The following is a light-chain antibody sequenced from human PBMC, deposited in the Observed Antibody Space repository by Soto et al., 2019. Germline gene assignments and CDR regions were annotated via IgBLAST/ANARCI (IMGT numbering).Light chain of an antibody. CDR3: QYYGSSST. CDR1: QSISSNY. CDR2: GAS. V-gene: IGKV3-20*01. Sequence: VTLCSRASQSISSNYVTCYQQKPGQAPRLLNEGASNRATGIPDRFSGSGSGTDFTLTINRLEPADFADYYCQYYGSSSTFGQGTKVDIK. J-gene: IGKJ1*01.